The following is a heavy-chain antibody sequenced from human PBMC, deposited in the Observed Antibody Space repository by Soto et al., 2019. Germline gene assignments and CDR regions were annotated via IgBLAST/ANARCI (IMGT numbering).Heavy chain of an antibody. CDR3: ARDGGRHSGGIDY. D-gene: IGHD1-26*01. CDR2: IIPIFGTA. CDR1: GGTFSSYS. J-gene: IGHJ4*02. V-gene: IGHV1-69*01. Sequence: QVQLVQSGAEVKKPGSSVKVSCKASGGTFSSYSINWVRQATGQGLEWMGEIIPIFGTATYAQKFQGRVTITADESTSTAYMELSSLRSEDTAVYYCARDGGRHSGGIDYWGQGTLVTVSS.